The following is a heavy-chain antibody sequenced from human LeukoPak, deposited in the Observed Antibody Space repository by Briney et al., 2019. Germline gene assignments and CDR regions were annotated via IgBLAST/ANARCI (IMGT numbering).Heavy chain of an antibody. D-gene: IGHD2-2*01. V-gene: IGHV3-21*01. CDR2: ISSSSSYI. CDR1: GFTFSSYW. Sequence: PGGSLRLSCAASGFTFSSYWMSWVRQAPGKGLEWVSSISSSSSYIYYADSVKGRFTISRDNAKNSLYLQMNSLRAEDTAVYYCATQIEYQLLYDYYYGMDVWGQGTTVTVSS. J-gene: IGHJ6*02. CDR3: ATQIEYQLLYDYYYGMDV.